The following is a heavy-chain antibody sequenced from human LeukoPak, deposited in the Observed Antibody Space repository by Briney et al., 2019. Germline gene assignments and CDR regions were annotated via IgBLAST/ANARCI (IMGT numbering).Heavy chain of an antibody. Sequence: GGSLRLSCAASGFTFSSYWMHWVRQAPGKGLVWVSRINSDGSSTSYADSVEGRFTISRDNAKNTLYLQMNSLRAEDTAVYYCARAMGWLHGMDVWGQGTTVTVSS. CDR1: GFTFSSYW. D-gene: IGHD3-10*01. CDR2: INSDGSST. J-gene: IGHJ6*02. V-gene: IGHV3-74*01. CDR3: ARAMGWLHGMDV.